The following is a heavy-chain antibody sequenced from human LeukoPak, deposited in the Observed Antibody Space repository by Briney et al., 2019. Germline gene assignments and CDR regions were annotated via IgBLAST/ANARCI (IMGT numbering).Heavy chain of an antibody. D-gene: IGHD5/OR15-5a*01. Sequence: GGSLRLSCAASGFTFDDYGMSWVRQAQGKGLEWVSGISWNGDSTGYADSVKGRFTISRDNAKSSLYLQMNSLRAEDTALYYCARGWTRSSVYEYWGQGTLVTVSS. V-gene: IGHV3-20*04. CDR2: ISWNGDST. CDR1: GFTFDDYG. J-gene: IGHJ4*02. CDR3: ARGWTRSSVYEY.